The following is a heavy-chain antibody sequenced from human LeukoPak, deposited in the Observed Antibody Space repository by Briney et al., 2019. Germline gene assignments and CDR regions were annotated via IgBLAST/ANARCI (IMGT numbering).Heavy chain of an antibody. CDR1: GGTFSSYA. V-gene: IGHV1-69*05. D-gene: IGHD3-3*01. CDR2: IIPIFGTA. J-gene: IGHJ4*02. Sequence: SVKVSCKASGGTFSSYAISWVRQAPGQGLEWMGGIIPIFGTANYAQKFQGRVTITTDESTSTAYMELSSLRSEDTAVYYCARDKAIFGVVITHDPYYFDYWGQGTLVTVSS. CDR3: ARDKAIFGVVITHDPYYFDY.